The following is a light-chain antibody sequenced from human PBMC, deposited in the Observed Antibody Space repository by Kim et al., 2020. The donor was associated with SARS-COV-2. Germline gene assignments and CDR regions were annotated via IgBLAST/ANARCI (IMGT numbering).Light chain of an antibody. CDR2: GRN. Sequence: ALGQTVTITCQGDSLRGQFANWYQQSPGQSPVLVLYGRNSRPSGIPDRFSGSRSGDTASLTITGAQAEDEADYYCTSRDSGGYHVVFGGGTQLTVL. V-gene: IGLV3-19*01. J-gene: IGLJ2*01. CDR3: TSRDSGGYHVV. CDR1: SLRGQF.